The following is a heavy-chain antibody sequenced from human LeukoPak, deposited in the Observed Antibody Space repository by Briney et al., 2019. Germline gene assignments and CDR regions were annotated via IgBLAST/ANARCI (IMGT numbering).Heavy chain of an antibody. V-gene: IGHV1-2*02. CDR2: INSNSGGT. CDR1: GYTLTGYY. CDR3: AREKYYDSSGENDY. Sequence: ASVKVSCKASGYTLTGYYIHWVRQAPGQGLEWMGWINSNSGGTNYAQKFQGRVAMTRDTSITTAYMELSRLRSDDTAVYYCAREKYYDSSGENDYWGQGTLVTVSS. J-gene: IGHJ4*02. D-gene: IGHD3-22*01.